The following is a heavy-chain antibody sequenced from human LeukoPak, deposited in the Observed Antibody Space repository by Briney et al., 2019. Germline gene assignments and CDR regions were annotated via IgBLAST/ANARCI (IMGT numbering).Heavy chain of an antibody. V-gene: IGHV4-34*01. CDR1: GGSFSGYY. D-gene: IGHD3/OR15-3a*01. CDR2: IYYSGST. CDR3: ARRGLIDY. Sequence: SETLSLTCAAYGGSFSGYYWSWIRQPPGKGLEWIGSIYYSGSTYYNPSLKSRVTISVDTSKNQFSLNLSSVTAADTAVYYCARRGLIDYWGQGTLVTVSS. J-gene: IGHJ4*02.